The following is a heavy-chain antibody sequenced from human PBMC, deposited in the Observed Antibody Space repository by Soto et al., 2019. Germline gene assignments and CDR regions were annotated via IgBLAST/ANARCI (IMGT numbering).Heavy chain of an antibody. CDR1: GYTLTELS. D-gene: IGHD6-13*01. CDR2: FDPEDGET. V-gene: IGHV1-24*01. CDR3: ATIPFSNIAAAGTDFDY. J-gene: IGHJ4*02. Sequence: ASVKVSCKVSGYTLTELSMHWVRQAPGKGLEWMGGFDPEDGETIYAQKFQGRVTMTEDTSTDTAYMELSSLRSEDTAVYYCATIPFSNIAAAGTDFDYWGQGALVNVSS.